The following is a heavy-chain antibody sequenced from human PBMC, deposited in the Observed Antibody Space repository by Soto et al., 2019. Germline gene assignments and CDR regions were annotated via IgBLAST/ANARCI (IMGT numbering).Heavy chain of an antibody. CDR3: ARVDYGSWSGYYPFDY. CDR1: GYTFTSYG. D-gene: IGHD3-3*01. J-gene: IGHJ4*02. CDR2: ISAYNGNT. Sequence: ASVKVSCKASGYTFTSYGISWVRQAPGQGLEWMGWISAYNGNTNYSQKLQGRVTITTDTSASTAYMELSSLRSEDTAVYYCARVDYGSWSGYYPFDYWGQGTLVTVSS. V-gene: IGHV1-18*01.